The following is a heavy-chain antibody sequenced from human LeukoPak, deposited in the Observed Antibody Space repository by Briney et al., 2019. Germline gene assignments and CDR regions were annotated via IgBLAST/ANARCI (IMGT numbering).Heavy chain of an antibody. CDR2: IKEDGTEE. CDR1: GFTFSSSW. J-gene: IGHJ3*02. CDR3: VRTCDAVTGAFDI. D-gene: IGHD2-21*01. Sequence: GGSLRLSCAASGFTFSSSWVTWVRQAPGKGLEWVAHIKEDGTEEYYVDSVKGRFTISRDNAKNSLYLQMNSLRAEDTAVYYCVRTCDAVTGAFDIWGQGTMVTVSS. V-gene: IGHV3-7*05.